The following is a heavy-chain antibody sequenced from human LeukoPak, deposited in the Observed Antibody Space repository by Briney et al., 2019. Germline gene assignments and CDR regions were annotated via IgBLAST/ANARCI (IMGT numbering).Heavy chain of an antibody. CDR2: INQRGST. CDR1: GGSLSNYY. J-gene: IGHJ1*01. Sequence: SETLSLTCAVYGGSLSNYYWTWIRQSPGKGLEWIGEINQRGSTNYNPSLESRVTMSVDTSKNQVSVELNSVTAADTAVYYCGRNFEASSTWYIQYWGQGSLVTVSS. CDR3: GRNFEASSTWYIQY. D-gene: IGHD2-2*01. V-gene: IGHV4-34*01.